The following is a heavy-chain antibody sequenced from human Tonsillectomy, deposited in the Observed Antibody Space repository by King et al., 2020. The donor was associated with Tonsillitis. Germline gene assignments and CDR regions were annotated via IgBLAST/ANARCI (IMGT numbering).Heavy chain of an antibody. CDR2: ISYDGSNK. J-gene: IGHJ6*02. V-gene: IGHV3-30*04. CDR1: GFTFSSYA. Sequence: VQLVESGGGVVQPGRSLRLSCAATGFTFSSYAMHWVRQAPGKGLEWVAVISYDGSNKYYADSVKGRFTITRDNSKNTLYLQMNSLRAEDTAVYYCARDGRANSAADVYYGMDVWGQGTTVTVSS. D-gene: IGHD4-23*01. CDR3: ARDGRANSAADVYYGMDV.